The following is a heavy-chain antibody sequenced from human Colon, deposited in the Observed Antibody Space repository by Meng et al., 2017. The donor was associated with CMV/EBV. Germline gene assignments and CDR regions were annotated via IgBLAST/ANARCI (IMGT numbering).Heavy chain of an antibody. J-gene: IGHJ6*02. D-gene: IGHD6-19*01. CDR3: AQYSSGWYIYYYGMDV. V-gene: IGHV1-69*06. CDR1: GGTSSSYA. Sequence: SVKVSCKASGGTSSSYAISWVRQAPGQGHEWMGGIMPMVGTTNYAQKFQDRVTITADKSTRTAYLEISSLRSEDTAVYYCAQYSSGWYIYYYGMDVWGQGTAVTVSS. CDR2: IMPMVGTT.